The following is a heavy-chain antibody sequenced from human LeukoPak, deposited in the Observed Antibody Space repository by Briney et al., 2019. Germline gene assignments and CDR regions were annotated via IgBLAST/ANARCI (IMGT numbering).Heavy chain of an antibody. Sequence: GGSLRLSCAASGFTFSSYAMSWVRQAPGKGLEWASAISGSGGSTYYADSVKGRFTISRDNSKNTLYLQMNSLRAEDTAVYYCAKDQIATVEPYYFDYWGQGTLVTVSS. CDR3: AKDQIATVEPYYFDY. CDR1: GFTFSSYA. D-gene: IGHD4-23*01. CDR2: ISGSGGST. V-gene: IGHV3-23*01. J-gene: IGHJ4*02.